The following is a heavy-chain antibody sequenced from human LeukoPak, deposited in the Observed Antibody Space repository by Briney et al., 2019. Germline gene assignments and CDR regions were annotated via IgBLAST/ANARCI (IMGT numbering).Heavy chain of an antibody. V-gene: IGHV1-3*01. J-gene: IGHJ6*02. CDR3: ARDEPITFRHYYGMDV. CDR1: GCTFTSYA. Sequence: GASVKVSCKASGCTFTSYAMHWVRQAPGQRLEWMGWINAGNGNTKYSQKFQGRVTITRDTSASTAYMELSSLRSEDTAVYYCARDEPITFRHYYGMDVRGQGTTVTVSS. CDR2: INAGNGNT. D-gene: IGHD3-16*01.